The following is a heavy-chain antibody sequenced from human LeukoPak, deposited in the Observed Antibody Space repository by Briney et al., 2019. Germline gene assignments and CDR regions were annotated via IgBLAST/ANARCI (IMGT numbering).Heavy chain of an antibody. J-gene: IGHJ4*02. CDR3: TREVSGSSYFDY. Sequence: GGSLRLSRAASGFTFRSYWMHWVRQVPGKGLVWVSRINSDGSSRNYADSVEGRLTISRDNAKNTLYLQMNSLRADDTAVYYCTREVSGSSYFDYWGQGTLVAVSS. D-gene: IGHD1-26*01. V-gene: IGHV3-74*01. CDR2: INSDGSSR. CDR1: GFTFRSYW.